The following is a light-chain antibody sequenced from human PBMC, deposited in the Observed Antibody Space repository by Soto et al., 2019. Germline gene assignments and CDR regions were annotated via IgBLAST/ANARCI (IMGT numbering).Light chain of an antibody. V-gene: IGLV2-14*01. CDR1: NSDIGSYNY. Sequence: QSVLTQPASVSGSSGQSITISCSGTNSDIGSYNYVSWYLQHPGKAPKLIVFEVSNRPSGISDRFSGSKSGNTAYLTISGLQTEGEAVYYCNSFTSSNTLPYVFGTGTKVTVL. J-gene: IGLJ1*01. CDR2: EVS. CDR3: NSFTSSNTLPYV.